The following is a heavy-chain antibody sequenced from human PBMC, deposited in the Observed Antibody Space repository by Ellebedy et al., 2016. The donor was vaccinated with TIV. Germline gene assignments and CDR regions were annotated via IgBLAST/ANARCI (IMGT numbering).Heavy chain of an antibody. V-gene: IGHV4-31*03. Sequence: MPSETLSLTCTVSGDSISNAGHFWTLIRQHPEKGLERIGDIYYSGTTNSNPSIKSRLLISQDTAKNQFSLTLSSVTAADTAVYYCARVGTGAQFLDYLDFWGQGIPVTVSS. CDR1: GDSISNAGHF. J-gene: IGHJ4*02. CDR3: ARVGTGAQFLDYLDF. CDR2: IYYSGTT. D-gene: IGHD7-27*01.